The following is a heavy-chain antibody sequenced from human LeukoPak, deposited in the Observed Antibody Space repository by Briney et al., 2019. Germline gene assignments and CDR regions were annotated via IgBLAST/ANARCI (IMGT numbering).Heavy chain of an antibody. CDR1: GGSISSGDYY. CDR2: IYYSGST. Sequence: SQTLSLTCTVSGGSISSGDYYWSWIRQPPGKGLEWIGYIYYSGSTYYNPSLKSRVTISVDTSKNQFSLKLSSVTAADTAVYYCATLVSYYYGSGSYGDFDYWGQGTLVTVSS. V-gene: IGHV4-30-4*01. J-gene: IGHJ4*02. D-gene: IGHD3-10*01. CDR3: ATLVSYYYGSGSYGDFDY.